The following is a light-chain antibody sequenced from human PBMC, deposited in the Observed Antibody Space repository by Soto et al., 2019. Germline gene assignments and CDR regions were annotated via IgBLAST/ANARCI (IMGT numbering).Light chain of an antibody. J-gene: IGLJ1*01. CDR1: SSDVGAYTY. CDR3: SSYAGSNNYV. Sequence: QSVLTQPPSASGSPGQSVTISCTGTSSDVGAYTYVSWYQQHPGKAPKLMIYGVTERPSGVPDRFSGSKSGNTASLTVSGLQTEDEAYYYCSSYAGSNNYVFGTGTKVTAL. CDR2: GVT. V-gene: IGLV2-8*01.